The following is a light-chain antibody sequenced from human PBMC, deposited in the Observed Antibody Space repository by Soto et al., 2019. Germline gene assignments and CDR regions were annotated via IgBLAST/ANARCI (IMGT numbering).Light chain of an antibody. CDR2: EVN. CDR1: SSDVGGYNY. V-gene: IGLV2-14*01. Sequence: QSALTQPASVSGSPGQSITISCTGTSSDVGGYNYVSWYQQHPGKAPKLMIYEVNNRPSGVSNRFSGSKSGNTASLTISGLQGEDEADYYCSSYTSSSTLVFGGGTKLTVL. J-gene: IGLJ2*01. CDR3: SSYTSSSTLV.